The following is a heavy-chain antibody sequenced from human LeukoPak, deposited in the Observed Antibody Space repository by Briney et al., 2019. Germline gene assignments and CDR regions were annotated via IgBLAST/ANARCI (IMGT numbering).Heavy chain of an antibody. CDR3: ARDLNWNYVTRVSDY. Sequence: ASVKVSCKASGYTFTSYGISWVRQAPGQGLEWMGWISAYNGNTNYAQKLQGRVNMTTDTSTSTAYMELRSLRSDDTAVYYCARDLNWNYVTRVSDYWGQGTLVTVSS. D-gene: IGHD1-7*01. CDR2: ISAYNGNT. CDR1: GYTFTSYG. J-gene: IGHJ4*02. V-gene: IGHV1-18*01.